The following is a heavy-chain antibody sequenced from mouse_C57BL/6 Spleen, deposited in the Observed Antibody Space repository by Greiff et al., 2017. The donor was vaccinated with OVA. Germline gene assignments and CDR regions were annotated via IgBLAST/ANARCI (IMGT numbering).Heavy chain of an antibody. CDR2: INPNYGTT. D-gene: IGHD4-1*01. J-gene: IGHJ2*01. Sequence: EVNLVESGPELVKPGASVKISCKASGYSFTDYNMNWVKQSNGKSLEWIGVINPNYGTTSYNQKFKGKATLTVDQSSSTAYMQLNSLTSEDSAVYYCARRALGGGYFDYWGQGTTLTVSS. V-gene: IGHV1-39*01. CDR1: GYSFTDYN. CDR3: ARRALGGGYFDY.